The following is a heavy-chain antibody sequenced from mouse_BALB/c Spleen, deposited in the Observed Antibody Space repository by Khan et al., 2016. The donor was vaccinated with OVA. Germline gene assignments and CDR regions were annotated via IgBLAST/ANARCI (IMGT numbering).Heavy chain of an antibody. CDR1: GDSIPRGY. Sequence: EVQLQESGPSLVKPSQTLSLTCSVTGDSIPRGYWNWLRKFPGNKLDYMGYISYSGNTYCNPSLKSRISITRDTSKNQYYLQLNSVTTEDTATYYCACELRGFAYWGQGTLVTVSA. CDR3: ACELRGFAY. V-gene: IGHV3-8*02. CDR2: ISYSGNT. D-gene: IGHD1-1*01. J-gene: IGHJ3*01.